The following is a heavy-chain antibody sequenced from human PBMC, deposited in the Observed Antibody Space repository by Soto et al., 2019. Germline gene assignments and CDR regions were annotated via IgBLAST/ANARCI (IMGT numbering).Heavy chain of an antibody. CDR1: GDSIRGGGHY. D-gene: IGHD3-16*01. CDR3: ARDTGLAPTVWGY. CDR2: VYHSGST. Sequence: QVQLQESGPGLVKPSQTLSLTCSVSGDSIRGGGHYWNWIRQFPGNGLEWIGYVYHSGSTHYNPSLRGRLTISIDTSKNQFSLRLLSVTAADTALYYCARDTGLAPTVWGYWGHGTQVTVSS. V-gene: IGHV4-31*03. J-gene: IGHJ4*03.